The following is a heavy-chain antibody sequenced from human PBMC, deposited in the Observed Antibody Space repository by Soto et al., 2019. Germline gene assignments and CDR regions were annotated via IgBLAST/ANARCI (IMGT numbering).Heavy chain of an antibody. V-gene: IGHV3-23*01. CDR3: AKDLRYFDWLPNDY. Sequence: GGSLRLSCAASGFTFSSYAMSWVRQAPGKGLEWVSAISGSGGSTYYADSVKGRFTISRDNSKNTLYLQMNSLRAEDTAVYYCAKDLRYFDWLPNDYWGQGTLVTVSS. CDR2: ISGSGGST. J-gene: IGHJ4*02. D-gene: IGHD3-9*01. CDR1: GFTFSSYA.